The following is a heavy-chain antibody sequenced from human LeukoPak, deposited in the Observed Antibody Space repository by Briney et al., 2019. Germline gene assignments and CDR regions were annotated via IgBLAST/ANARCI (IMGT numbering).Heavy chain of an antibody. CDR2: TRNKANNYAT. D-gene: IGHD2-15*01. CDR3: ALWRSSSCSD. CDR1: GYPFSDHY. J-gene: IGHJ4*02. Sequence: PGGSLRLSCAVSGYPFSDHYIDWVRQAPGKGLEWVGQTRNKANNYATEYAASIKGRFIISRDDSRNSVYLQMNSLKTEDTAVYYCALWRSSSCSDWGQGTLVTVTS. V-gene: IGHV3-72*01.